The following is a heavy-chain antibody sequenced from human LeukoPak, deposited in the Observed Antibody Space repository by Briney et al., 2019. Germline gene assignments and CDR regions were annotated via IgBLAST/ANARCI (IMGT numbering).Heavy chain of an antibody. CDR2: ISSSSSYI. CDR3: ARDPRDSSWSDY. CDR1: GFTFSSYS. Sequence: GGSLRLSCAASGFTFSSYSMNWVRQAPGKGLEWVSSISSSSSYIYYADSVKGRFTISRDNAKNSLYLQMSSLRAEDTAVYYCARDPRDSSWSDYWGQGTLVTVSS. V-gene: IGHV3-21*01. J-gene: IGHJ4*02. D-gene: IGHD6-13*01.